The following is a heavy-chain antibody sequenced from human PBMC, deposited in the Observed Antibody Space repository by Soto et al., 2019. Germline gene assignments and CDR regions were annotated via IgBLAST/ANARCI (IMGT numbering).Heavy chain of an antibody. Sequence: GGSLRLSCAPSGFTFSTYGMHWVRQAPGKGLEWVAVIWYDGSNQYYADSVKGRYTISRDNSKNVLYLQMNSLRAEDTAVYYCARDLGAFNYGSAYFDYWGQGTPVTVSS. D-gene: IGHD3-10*01. CDR2: IWYDGSNQ. V-gene: IGHV3-33*01. CDR1: GFTFSTYG. CDR3: ARDLGAFNYGSAYFDY. J-gene: IGHJ4*02.